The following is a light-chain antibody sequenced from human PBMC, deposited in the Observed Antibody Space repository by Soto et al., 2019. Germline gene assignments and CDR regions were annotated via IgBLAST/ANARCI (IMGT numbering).Light chain of an antibody. CDR1: QTVPSR. J-gene: IGKJ5*01. V-gene: IGKV3-15*01. CDR3: QQYKSWPPIT. CDR2: GAS. Sequence: IVITQSPAPLSVSPGEGVTLSRRASQTVPSRIAWYQQKPGQAPSLLIYGASTRATGVPDRFSGTGSGTEFTLTISSLKSEDYAVYYCQQYKSWPPITFGQGTRLEI.